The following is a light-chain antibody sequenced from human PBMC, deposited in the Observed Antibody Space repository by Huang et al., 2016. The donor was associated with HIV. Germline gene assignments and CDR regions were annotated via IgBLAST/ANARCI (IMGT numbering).Light chain of an antibody. V-gene: IGKV4-1*01. Sequence: DIVMTQSPDSLAVSLGEWATITCKSSQNILNSYTNKNYLAWYQKKSGHPPRLLIYWASTRESGVPERFSGSGSGTDFTLTINSLQSEDMAFYYCHQYYETPGTFGQGTQVEI. CDR1: QNILNSYTNKNY. CDR2: WAS. J-gene: IGKJ1*01. CDR3: HQYYETPGT.